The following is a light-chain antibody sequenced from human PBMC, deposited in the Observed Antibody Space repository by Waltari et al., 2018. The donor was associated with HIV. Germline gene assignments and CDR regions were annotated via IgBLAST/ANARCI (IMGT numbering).Light chain of an antibody. CDR3: QVWETSADPV. CDR2: DDS. CDR1: YIGSKS. V-gene: IGLV3-21*02. Sequence: SYVLTQAPSVSVAPGQTASVICGGDYIGSKSVHWYQQKPGQAPVLVVYDDSDRPSGIPERFSGTNSENTATLTINRVEAGDEAAYYCQVWETSADPVFGGGTELTVL. J-gene: IGLJ2*01.